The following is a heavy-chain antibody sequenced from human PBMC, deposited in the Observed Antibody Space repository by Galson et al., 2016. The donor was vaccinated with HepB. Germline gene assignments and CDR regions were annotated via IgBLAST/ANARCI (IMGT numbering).Heavy chain of an antibody. CDR1: VGSISSPGYY. D-gene: IGHD3-10*01. J-gene: IGHJ5*02. V-gene: IGHV4-39*01. CDR2: ISYSGST. CDR3: ARHDAFGYDYGSGSPLSWFDP. Sequence: SETLSLTCSVSVGSISSPGYYWAWIRQPPGKGLEWIGTISYSGSTYCNPSLKSRVSMSVDTSKKQFSLKLTSVIAADTAVYYCARHDAFGYDYGSGSPLSWFDPWGQGTLVTVSS.